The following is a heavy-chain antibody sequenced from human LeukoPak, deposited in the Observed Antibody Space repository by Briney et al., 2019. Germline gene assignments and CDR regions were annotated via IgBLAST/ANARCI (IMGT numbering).Heavy chain of an antibody. J-gene: IGHJ4*02. Sequence: KPGGSLRLSCAASGFTFSAYSMTWIRQAPGKGLEWVSYVSSGSEDTLYADSVKGRFTISRDNAENSLYLQMNSLTAEDTAVYYCVGPPCLRGGYCSTNSWGQGTLVTVDS. D-gene: IGHD2-2*01. CDR3: VGPPCLRGGYCSTNS. CDR1: GFTFSAYS. V-gene: IGHV3-11*03. CDR2: VSSGSEDT.